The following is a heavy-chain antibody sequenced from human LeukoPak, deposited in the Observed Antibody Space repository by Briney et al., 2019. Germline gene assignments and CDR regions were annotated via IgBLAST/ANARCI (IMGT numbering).Heavy chain of an antibody. CDR1: GGSISSGSYY. Sequence: SQTLSLTCTVSGGSISSGSYYWSWIRQPAGKGLEWIGRIYTSGSTNYNPSLKSRVTIAVDTSKNQFSLKLSSVTAADTAVYYCARGGSPYNWFDPWGQGTLVTVSS. CDR2: IYTSGST. V-gene: IGHV4-61*02. CDR3: ARGGSPYNWFDP. D-gene: IGHD2-15*01. J-gene: IGHJ5*02.